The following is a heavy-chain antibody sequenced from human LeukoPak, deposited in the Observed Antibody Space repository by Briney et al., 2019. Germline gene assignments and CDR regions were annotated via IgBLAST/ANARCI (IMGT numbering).Heavy chain of an antibody. CDR1: GFTFSSYS. CDR3: ARARNDYDSNGFSLLEY. Sequence: GGSLRLSCAASGFTFSSYSMNWVRQAPGKGLEWVSSISSSSSYIYYADSVKGRFTISRDNAKNSLYLQMNSLRAEDTAVYYCARARNDYDSNGFSLLEYWGQGTLVTVSS. CDR2: ISSSSSYI. V-gene: IGHV3-21*01. J-gene: IGHJ4*02. D-gene: IGHD3-22*01.